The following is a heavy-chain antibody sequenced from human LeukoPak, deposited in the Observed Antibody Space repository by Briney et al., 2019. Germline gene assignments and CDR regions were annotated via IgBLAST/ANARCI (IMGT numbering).Heavy chain of an antibody. D-gene: IGHD2-15*01. CDR3: ARAGSRSGGSCYFWFDP. V-gene: IGHV4-30-2*01. CDR2: IYHSGST. J-gene: IGHJ5*02. Sequence: SETLSLTCAVSGASISSGGYSWSWIRQPPGKGLEWIGYIYHSGSTYYNPSLKSRVTMSVDRSKNQFSLKLSSVTAADTAVYYCARAGSRSGGSCYFWFDPWGQGTLVTVSS. CDR1: GASISSGGYS.